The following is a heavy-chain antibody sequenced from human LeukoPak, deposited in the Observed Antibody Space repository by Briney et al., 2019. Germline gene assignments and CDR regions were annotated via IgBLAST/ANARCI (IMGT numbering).Heavy chain of an antibody. CDR1: GFTFSSYT. J-gene: IGHJ6*03. Sequence: GGSLRLSCAASGFTFSSYTMHWVRQAPGKGLEWVAVISYDGTNKNFADSVKGRLTISRDNSKNTMYLQMNNLRAEDTAVYYCATEPTGPNYNMDVWGKGTTVTVSS. CDR2: ISYDGTNK. V-gene: IGHV3-30*01. D-gene: IGHD1-7*01. CDR3: ATEPTGPNYNMDV.